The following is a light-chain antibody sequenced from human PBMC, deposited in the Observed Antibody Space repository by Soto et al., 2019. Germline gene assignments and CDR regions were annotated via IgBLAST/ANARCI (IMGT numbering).Light chain of an antibody. J-gene: IGKJ2*01. V-gene: IGKV4-1*01. CDR3: QQFSSPPFFP. CDR2: WAS. CDR1: QSVFKGSNNKDC. Sequence: DIVMTQSPDSLAVSLGERATINCKSSQSVFKGSNNKDCLAWYQQKPGQPPKLLLSWASTRESGVPDRFSGSGCGTDFPLTISSLQAEDVAIYYCQQFSSPPFFPFGQGTKVEIK.